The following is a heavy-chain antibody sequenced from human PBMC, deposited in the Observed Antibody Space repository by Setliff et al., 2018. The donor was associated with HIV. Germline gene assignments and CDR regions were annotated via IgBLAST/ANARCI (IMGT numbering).Heavy chain of an antibody. D-gene: IGHD6-19*01. CDR3: ARSPVTGTGAFDV. CDR2: ISAYNGHT. Sequence: ASVKVSCKASGYTFTSHGINWVRQAPGQGLEWMGWISAYNGHTKYAQKFQGRVTMTTDTSTNTASLELRSLTSDDTAVYYCARSPVTGTGAFDVWGQGTMVTVSS. J-gene: IGHJ3*01. CDR1: GYTFTSHG. V-gene: IGHV1-18*01.